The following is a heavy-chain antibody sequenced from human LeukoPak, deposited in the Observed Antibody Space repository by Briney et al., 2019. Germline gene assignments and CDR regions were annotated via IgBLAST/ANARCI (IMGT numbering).Heavy chain of an antibody. V-gene: IGHV4-59*01. CDR3: ARGWDYYDSSGYPKVAAEPFDY. CDR2: IHYSGST. Sequence: SETLSLTWTVSRGSMSSYSWNWIRQRPGKGLEWIGYIHYSGSTDYNRSLKSRVTISVDTSKNQFSLKLSSVTAADTAVYYCARGWDYYDSSGYPKVAAEPFDYWGKGTLVTVSS. J-gene: IGHJ4*02. CDR1: RGSMSSYS. D-gene: IGHD3-22*01.